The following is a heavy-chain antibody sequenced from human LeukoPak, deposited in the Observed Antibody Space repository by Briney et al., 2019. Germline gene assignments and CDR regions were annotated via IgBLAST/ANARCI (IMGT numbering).Heavy chain of an antibody. Sequence: GGSLRLSCAASGFTFSTYSMNWVRQAPGKGLEWISSISSSSGYIYYADSVKGRFTISRDNAKNSLYLQMNSLRVEDTAVYYCARGLMYYDSSGFGDYWGQGTLVTVSS. D-gene: IGHD3-22*01. CDR2: ISSSSGYI. V-gene: IGHV3-21*04. CDR1: GFTFSTYS. J-gene: IGHJ4*02. CDR3: ARGLMYYDSSGFGDY.